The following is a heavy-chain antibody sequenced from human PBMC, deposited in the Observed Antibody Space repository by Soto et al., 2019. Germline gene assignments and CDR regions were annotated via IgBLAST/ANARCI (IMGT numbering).Heavy chain of an antibody. CDR1: GFTFSSYA. J-gene: IGHJ4*02. CDR2: ISGSGGST. V-gene: IGHV3-23*01. CDR3: ARDRYSSSSWPEYYFDY. Sequence: GGSLRLSCAASGFTFSSYAMSWVRQAPGKGLEWVSAISGSGGSTYYADSVKGRFTISRDNAKNSLYLQMNSLRAEDTAVYYCARDRYSSSSWPEYYFDYLGQGTLVTVS. D-gene: IGHD6-6*01.